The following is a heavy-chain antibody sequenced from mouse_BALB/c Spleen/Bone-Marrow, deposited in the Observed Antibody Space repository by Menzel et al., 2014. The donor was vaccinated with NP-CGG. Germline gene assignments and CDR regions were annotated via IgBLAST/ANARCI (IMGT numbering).Heavy chain of an antibody. CDR3: ARDENVGIYWYFDV. CDR2: IRNKANGYTT. Sequence: EVHLVESGGGLVQLGGSLRLSCAASGFTFTDYYMSWVRQPPGKALEWLGFIRNKANGYTTYYSASVKGRFTISRDNSQSILYLQMNTLRAEDSATYYCARDENVGIYWYFDVWGAGTTVTVSS. V-gene: IGHV7-3*02. J-gene: IGHJ1*01. CDR1: GFTFTDYY.